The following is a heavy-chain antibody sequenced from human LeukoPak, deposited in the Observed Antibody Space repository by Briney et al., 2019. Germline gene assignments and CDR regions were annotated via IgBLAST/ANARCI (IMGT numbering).Heavy chain of an antibody. J-gene: IGHJ4*02. V-gene: IGHV3-64*01. CDR3: ARGNYMALYDY. CDR1: GFTFSSYA. Sequence: GGSLRLSCAASGFTFSSYAMHWVRQAPGKGLEYVSAISSNGGSTYYANSVKGRSTISRDNSKNTLYLQMGSLRAEDMAVYYCARGNYMALYDYWGQGTLVTVSS. D-gene: IGHD1-7*01. CDR2: ISSNGGST.